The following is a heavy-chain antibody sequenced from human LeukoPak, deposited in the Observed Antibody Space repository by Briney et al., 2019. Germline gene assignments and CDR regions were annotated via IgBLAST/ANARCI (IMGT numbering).Heavy chain of an antibody. CDR1: GFTFSSYG. Sequence: GGSLRLSCAASGFTFSSYGMHWVRQAPGKGLEWVAFIRYEGSNKYYADSVKGRFTISRDNSKNTLYLQMNSLRAEDTAVYYCAKSFGIAAAGIDYWGQGTLVTVSS. V-gene: IGHV3-30*02. J-gene: IGHJ4*02. CDR2: IRYEGSNK. D-gene: IGHD6-13*01. CDR3: AKSFGIAAAGIDY.